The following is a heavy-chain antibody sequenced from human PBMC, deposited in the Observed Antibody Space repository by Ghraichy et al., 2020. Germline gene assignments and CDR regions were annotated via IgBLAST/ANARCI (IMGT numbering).Heavy chain of an antibody. CDR1: GGSISSTAYY. CDR2: IYYTGGT. CDR3: ARSYGSYVD. Sequence: SQTLSLTCTVSGGSISSTAYYCNWIRQSPGKGLEWIVGIYYTGGTYYNPSLKSRVTISVDTSKNQFSLNLGSVTAAATAVYYCARSYGSYVDWGQGTLVTVSS. V-gene: IGHV4-39*01. D-gene: IGHD3-10*01. J-gene: IGHJ4*02.